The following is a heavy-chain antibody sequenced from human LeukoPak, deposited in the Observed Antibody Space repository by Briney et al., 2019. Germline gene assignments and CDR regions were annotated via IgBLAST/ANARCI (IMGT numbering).Heavy chain of an antibody. CDR2: INEGGSER. V-gene: IGHV3-7*03. J-gene: IGHJ4*02. D-gene: IGHD6-19*01. Sequence: PGGSLRLSCVASGFTFSSYWMNWVRQAPGKGLEWVASINEGGSERHYVDSVKGRFTISRDNSKNTLYLQMNSLRAEDTAVYYCASISSSGFYWGQGTLVTVSS. CDR1: GFTFSSYW. CDR3: ASISSSGFY.